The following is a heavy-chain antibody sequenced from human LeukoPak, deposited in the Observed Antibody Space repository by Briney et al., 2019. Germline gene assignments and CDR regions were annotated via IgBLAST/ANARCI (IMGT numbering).Heavy chain of an antibody. CDR1: GFTFSRNA. CDR2: IAHHGSNK. Sequence: GGSLRLSCAASGFTFSRNAIHWVRQGPGKGLEWVSYIAHHGSNKYYADSVKGRFTISRDNYKRTLYLQMNSLRADDTAVYYCAKDGSWSCTDWGEGTLVTVSS. CDR3: AKDGSWSCTD. J-gene: IGHJ4*02. D-gene: IGHD2-8*02. V-gene: IGHV3-30*02.